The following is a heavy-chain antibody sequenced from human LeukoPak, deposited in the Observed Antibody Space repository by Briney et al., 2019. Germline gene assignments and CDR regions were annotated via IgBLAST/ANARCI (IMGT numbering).Heavy chain of an antibody. V-gene: IGHV1-69*04. CDR3: ARDGPTVVTRNWFDP. Sequence: ASVKVSCKASGGTFSSYAISWVRQAPGQGLEWMGRIIPILGIANYAQKFQGRVMITADKSTSTAYMELSSLRSEDTAVYYCARDGPTVVTRNWFDPWGQGTLVTVSS. D-gene: IGHD4-23*01. CDR2: IIPILGIA. J-gene: IGHJ5*02. CDR1: GGTFSSYA.